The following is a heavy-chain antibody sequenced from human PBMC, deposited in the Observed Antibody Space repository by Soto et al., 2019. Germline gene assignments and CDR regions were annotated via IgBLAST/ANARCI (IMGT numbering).Heavy chain of an antibody. CDR3: ARGGYSSGWSYYYYYGMDV. CDR2: IIPSVGST. J-gene: IGHJ6*02. D-gene: IGHD6-19*01. Sequence: ASVKVSCKASVYTFTSYYMHWVRQSPVQGLEWIGRIIPSVGSTNYAQKFQCRVTITADESTSTAYMELSSLRSEDTAVYYCARGGYSSGWSYYYYYGMDVWGQGTTVTVSS. CDR1: VYTFTSYY. V-gene: IGHV1-46*01.